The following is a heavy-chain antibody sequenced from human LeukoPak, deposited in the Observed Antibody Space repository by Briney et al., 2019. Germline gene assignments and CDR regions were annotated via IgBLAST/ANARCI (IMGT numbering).Heavy chain of an antibody. J-gene: IGHJ4*02. D-gene: IGHD5-24*01. V-gene: IGHV3-66*01. Sequence: GGSLRLSCAASGFNITSNYMNWVRQAPGKGLEWVAIIYSGGFTHYRDSVKGRFTIYRDNSKNTVYLQMNSLRAEDTAVYYCARDYERWLQSGIDYWGQGTLVTVSS. CDR1: GFNITSNY. CDR3: ARDYERWLQSGIDY. CDR2: IYSGGFT.